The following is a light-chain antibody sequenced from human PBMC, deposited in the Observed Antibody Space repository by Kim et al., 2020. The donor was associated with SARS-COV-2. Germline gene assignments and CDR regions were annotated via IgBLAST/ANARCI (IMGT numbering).Light chain of an antibody. Sequence: LGSTVRITCQGDSLSSYYASWYQQKPGQAPVLVIYGKNNRPSGIPDRFSGSSSGNTASLTITGAQAEDEADYYCNSRDSSGNHHYVFGTGTKVTVL. CDR3: NSRDSSGNHHYV. CDR1: SLSSYY. J-gene: IGLJ1*01. CDR2: GKN. V-gene: IGLV3-19*01.